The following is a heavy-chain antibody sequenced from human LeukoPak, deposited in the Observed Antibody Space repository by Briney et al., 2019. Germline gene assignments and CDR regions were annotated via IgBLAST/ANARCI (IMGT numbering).Heavy chain of an antibody. D-gene: IGHD2-21*02. CDR2: INHSGST. Sequence: KPSETLSLTCAVYGGSFSGYYWSWIRQPPGKGLEWIGEINHSGSTNYNPSLKSRVTISVDTSKNQFPLKLSSVTAADTAVYYCARGGVVTAPPFDYWGQGTLVTVSS. V-gene: IGHV4-34*01. J-gene: IGHJ4*02. CDR1: GGSFSGYY. CDR3: ARGGVVTAPPFDY.